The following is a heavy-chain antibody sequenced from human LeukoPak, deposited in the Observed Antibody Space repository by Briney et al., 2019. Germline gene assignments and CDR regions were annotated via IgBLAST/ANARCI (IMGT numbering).Heavy chain of an antibody. D-gene: IGHD3-10*01. V-gene: IGHV1-69*06. CDR3: ARWAFEEYYYGPGSYQEDY. Sequence: SVKVSCKASGGTFSSYAISWVRQAPGQGLEWMGGIIPIFGTANYAQKFQGRVTITPDKSTSTAYMELSSLRSEDTAVYYCARWAFEEYYYGPGSYQEDYWGQGTLVTVSS. CDR2: IIPIFGTA. CDR1: GGTFSSYA. J-gene: IGHJ4*02.